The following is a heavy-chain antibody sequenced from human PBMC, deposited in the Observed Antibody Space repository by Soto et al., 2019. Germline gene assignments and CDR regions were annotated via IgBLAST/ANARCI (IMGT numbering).Heavy chain of an antibody. CDR1: GFTFSSYA. CDR2: ISGSGSST. D-gene: IGHD6-13*01. V-gene: IGHV3-23*01. Sequence: EVQLLESGGGLVQPGGSLRLSCAASGFTFSSYAMSWVRQAPGKGLEWVSAISGSGSSTYYADSVKGRFTISRDNSKNTLYMQMNSLRAEDTAVYYCAKDPYSSSWGYFQHWGQGTLVTVSS. CDR3: AKDPYSSSWGYFQH. J-gene: IGHJ1*01.